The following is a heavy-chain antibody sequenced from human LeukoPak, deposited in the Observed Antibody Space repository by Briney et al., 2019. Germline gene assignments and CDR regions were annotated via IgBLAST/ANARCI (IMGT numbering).Heavy chain of an antibody. CDR1: GGSISSGGYY. CDR3: AREPHYYDSSGRVMDV. CDR2: IYYSGST. V-gene: IGHV4-31*03. Sequence: PSETLSLTCTVSGGSISSGGYYWSWIRQHPGKGLEWIGYIYYSGSTYYNPSLKSRVTISVDTSKNQFSLKLSSVTAADTAVYYCAREPHYYDSSGRVMDVWGKGTTVTVSP. D-gene: IGHD3-22*01. J-gene: IGHJ6*04.